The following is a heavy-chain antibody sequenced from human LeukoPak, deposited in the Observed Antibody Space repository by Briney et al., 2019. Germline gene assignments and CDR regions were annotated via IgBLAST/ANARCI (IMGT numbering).Heavy chain of an antibody. CDR1: GGSFSGYY. CDR2: INHSGST. V-gene: IGHV4-34*01. Sequence: PSETLSLTCAVYGGSFSGYYWSWIRQPPGKGLEWIGEINHSGSTNYNPSLKSRVTISVDTSKNQFSLKLSSVTAADTAVYYCARGQNWADGLDYWGQGTLVTVSS. D-gene: IGHD5-24*01. J-gene: IGHJ4*02. CDR3: ARGQNWADGLDY.